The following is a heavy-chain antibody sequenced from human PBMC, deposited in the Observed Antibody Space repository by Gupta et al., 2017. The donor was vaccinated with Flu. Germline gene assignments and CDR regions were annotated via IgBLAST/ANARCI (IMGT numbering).Heavy chain of an antibody. J-gene: IGHJ4*02. V-gene: IGHV4-34*01. CDR1: GSFSGYY. Sequence: GSFSGYYWSWIRQPPGKGLEWIGEINHSGSTNYNPSLKSRVTISVDTSKNQFSLKLSSVTAADTAVYYCARGFRPSSGNDYWGQGTLVTVSS. CDR2: INHSGST. CDR3: ARGFRPSSGNDY. D-gene: IGHD6-19*01.